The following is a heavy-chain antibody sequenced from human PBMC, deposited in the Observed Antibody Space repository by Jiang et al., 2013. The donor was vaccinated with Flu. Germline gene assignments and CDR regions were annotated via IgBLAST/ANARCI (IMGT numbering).Heavy chain of an antibody. CDR1: NGSISSYS. V-gene: IGHV4-59*08. CDR3: ARHRPGRYGILLGATNSFDP. J-gene: IGHJ5*02. Sequence: GPGLVKPSETLSLTCSVSNGSISSYSWSWIRQPPGRGLEWIGYISDSGITNYNPSLKSRVTILADTSKNHLSLKLGSVTAADTATYYCARHRPGRYGILLGATNSFDPWGQGTLVTVSS. CDR2: ISDSGIT. D-gene: IGHD1-26*01.